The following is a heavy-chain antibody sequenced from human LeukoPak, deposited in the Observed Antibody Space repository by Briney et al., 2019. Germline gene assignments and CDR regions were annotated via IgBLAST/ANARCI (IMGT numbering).Heavy chain of an antibody. V-gene: IGHV1-2*02. CDR1: GYTFTGYY. CDR3: ARIKSSNKDPISGSYFLY. D-gene: IGHD1-26*01. Sequence: ASVKVSFKASGYTFTGYYMHWVRQAPGQGPEWMGWINPNSGGTNYGQKFQGRVTMTRDTSISTAYMELRRLRSDDTAVYYCARIKSSNKDPISGSYFLYWGQGTLVTVSS. CDR2: INPNSGGT. J-gene: IGHJ4*02.